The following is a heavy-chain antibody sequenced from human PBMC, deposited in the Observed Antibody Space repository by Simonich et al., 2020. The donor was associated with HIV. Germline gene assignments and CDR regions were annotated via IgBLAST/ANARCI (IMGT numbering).Heavy chain of an antibody. CDR2: NNHSGST. V-gene: IGHV4-34*01. J-gene: IGHJ4*02. CDR1: GGSFSGYY. D-gene: IGHD4-17*01. CDR3: ARRHTTTVTTPYFDY. Sequence: QVQLQQWGAGLLKPSETLSLTCAVYGGSFSGYYWSWIRQPPGKGLEWIGKNNHSGSTNYNPSLKSRVTISVDTSKNQFSLKLSSVTAADTAVYYCARRHTTTVTTPYFDYWGQGTLVTVSS.